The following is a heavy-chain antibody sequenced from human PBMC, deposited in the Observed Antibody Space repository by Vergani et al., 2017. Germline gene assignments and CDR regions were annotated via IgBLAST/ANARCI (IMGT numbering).Heavy chain of an antibody. J-gene: IGHJ6*02. Sequence: QVQLVQSGAEVKKPGASVKVSCKASGYTFTGYYMHWLRQAPGQGLEWMGWINPNSGGTNYAQKFQGRVTMTRDTSISTAYMELCRLRSDDTAVYYCARDPVRDILTGYYMLSHYYYVMDVWGQGTTVTVSS. D-gene: IGHD3-9*01. CDR3: ARDPVRDILTGYYMLSHYYYVMDV. V-gene: IGHV1-2*02. CDR1: GYTFTGYY. CDR2: INPNSGGT.